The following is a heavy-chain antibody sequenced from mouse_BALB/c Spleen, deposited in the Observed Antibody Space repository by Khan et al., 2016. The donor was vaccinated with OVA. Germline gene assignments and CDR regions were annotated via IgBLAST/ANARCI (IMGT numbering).Heavy chain of an antibody. CDR2: ISRGGGYT. V-gene: IGHV5-6*01. Sequence: EVELVESGGDLVKPGGSLKLSCAASGFNFSSYGMSWVRQTPDKRLELVASISRGGGYTYYADSVKGRFTISRDNAKNTLYLQMSSLKSEDTAMFYCTRAYYGNDYYAMDNWGQGTSVTVSS. CDR1: GFNFSSYG. CDR3: TRAYYGNDYYAMDN. J-gene: IGHJ4*01. D-gene: IGHD2-9*01.